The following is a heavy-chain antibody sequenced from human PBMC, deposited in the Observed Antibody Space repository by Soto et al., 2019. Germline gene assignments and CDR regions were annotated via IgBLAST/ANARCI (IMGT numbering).Heavy chain of an antibody. CDR2: INHSGST. D-gene: IGHD3-3*01. J-gene: IGHJ6*03. V-gene: IGHV4-34*01. Sequence: SETLSLTCAVYGGSFSGYYWSWIRQPPGKGLEWIGEINHSGSTNYNPSLKSRVTISVDTSKNQFSLKLSSVTAADTAVYYCARGRKGKYDFWSGSPHMDVWGKGTTVTVSS. CDR1: GGSFSGYY. CDR3: ARGRKGKYDFWSGSPHMDV.